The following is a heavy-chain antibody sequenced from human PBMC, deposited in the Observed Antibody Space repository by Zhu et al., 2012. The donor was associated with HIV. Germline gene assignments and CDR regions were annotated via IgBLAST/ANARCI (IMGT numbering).Heavy chain of an antibody. CDR1: GGSLSGYY. Sequence: QVQLQRWGAGLLKPSETLSLTCAVYGGSLSGYYWSWIRQPPGKGLEWIGEVNHSGNTDYKPSLQSRVTISVDRSKNQFSLKLTSVTAADTAVYYCARLTSGLTSGWGQGTLVTVSS. CDR2: VNHSGNT. CDR3: ARLTSGLTSG. J-gene: IGHJ4*02. V-gene: IGHV4-34*02. D-gene: IGHD6-19*01.